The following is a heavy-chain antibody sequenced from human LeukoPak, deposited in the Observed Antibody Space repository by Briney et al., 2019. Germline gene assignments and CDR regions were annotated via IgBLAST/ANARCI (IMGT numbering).Heavy chain of an antibody. CDR3: ARGLDLLIGSIWYPDAFDI. CDR2: VYHVVTT. D-gene: IGHD6-13*01. CDR1: GYSISSGYY. Sequence: SETLSLTCTVSGYSISSGYYWACIRQPPGKGLEWFVVYHVVTTDYNPSRRSQFTLSVDGSKNQRSLTLRALAAKNTAMYNVARGLDLLIGSIWYPDAFDIWGQGAMVTVSS. J-gene: IGHJ3*02. V-gene: IGHV4-38-2*02.